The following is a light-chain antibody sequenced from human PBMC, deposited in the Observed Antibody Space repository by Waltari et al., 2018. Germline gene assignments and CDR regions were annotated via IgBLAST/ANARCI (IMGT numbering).Light chain of an antibody. CDR3: QHRSSWPLT. CDR1: QSVIRY. V-gene: IGKV3-11*01. Sequence: EIVLTQSPATLSLSPGERAILSCRASQSVIRYLAWYQKKHGQAPRLLIYDASNRATGIPARFSGSGSGTDFTLTIGSLEVEDSAVYYCQHRSSWPLTFGGGTKVEIK. CDR2: DAS. J-gene: IGKJ4*01.